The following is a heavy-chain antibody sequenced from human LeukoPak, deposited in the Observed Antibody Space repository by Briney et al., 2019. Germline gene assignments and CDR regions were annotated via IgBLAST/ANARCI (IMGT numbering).Heavy chain of an antibody. CDR1: GFTFSSYG. J-gene: IGHJ4*02. Sequence: GGSLRLSCAASGFTFSSYGMHWVRQAPGKGLEWVAFIRYDGSNKYYADSVKGRFTISRDNSKNTLYLQMNSLRAEDTAVYYCAKGGQRSGGNSDYFDYWGQGTLVTVSS. CDR2: IRYDGSNK. V-gene: IGHV3-30*02. CDR3: AKGGQRSGGNSDYFDY. D-gene: IGHD4-23*01.